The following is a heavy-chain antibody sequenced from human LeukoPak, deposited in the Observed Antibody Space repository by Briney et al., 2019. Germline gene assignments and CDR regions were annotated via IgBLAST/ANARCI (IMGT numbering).Heavy chain of an antibody. CDR1: GYTFTGYY. CDR2: INPNSGGT. D-gene: IGHD3-9*01. V-gene: IGHV1-2*02. J-gene: IGHJ4*01. Sequence: ASVKVSCKASGYTFTGYYMHWVRQAPGQGLEWMGWINPNSGGTNYAQKFQGRVTMTRDTSISTAYMVLSRLRSDNTAVYYCATDYDILTGYYMNAYWGQGTLVTVPS. CDR3: ATDYDILTGYYMNAY.